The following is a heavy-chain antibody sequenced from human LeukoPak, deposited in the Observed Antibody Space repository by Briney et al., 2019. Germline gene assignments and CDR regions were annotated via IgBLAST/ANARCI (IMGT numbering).Heavy chain of an antibody. CDR3: AKVRSGYYYYYMDV. J-gene: IGHJ6*03. D-gene: IGHD3-10*01. Sequence: PGRSLRLSCAASGFTFDDYAMHWVRQAPGKGLEWVSGISWNSGSIGYADSVKGRFTISRDNSKNTLYLQMNSLRAEDTAVYYCAKVRSGYYYYYMDVWGKGTTVTVSS. V-gene: IGHV3-9*01. CDR2: ISWNSGSI. CDR1: GFTFDDYA.